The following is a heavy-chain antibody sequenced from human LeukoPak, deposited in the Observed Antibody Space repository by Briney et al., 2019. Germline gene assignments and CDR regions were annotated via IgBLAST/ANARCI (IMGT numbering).Heavy chain of an antibody. J-gene: IGHJ5*02. CDR3: ARGVDTAMVSGGYNWFEP. CDR1: GDSISSYS. Sequence: PSETLSLTCSVSGDSISSYSWNRIRQSAGKGLEWIGRIYTSGSTNYNPSLESRVTVSLDTSRNQFSLNLTSVTAADTAVYYCARGVDTAMVSGGYNWFEPWGQGIEVLVSS. V-gene: IGHV4-4*07. D-gene: IGHD5-18*01. CDR2: IYTSGST.